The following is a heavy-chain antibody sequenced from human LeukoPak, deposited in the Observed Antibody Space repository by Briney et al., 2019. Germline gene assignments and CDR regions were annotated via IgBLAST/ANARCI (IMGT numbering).Heavy chain of an antibody. CDR2: IGSSGAAI. CDR1: GFPFSIYE. Sequence: PGGSLRLSCAVSGFPFSIYEMNWVRQAPGKGLEWVSNIGSSGAAIYYADSVRGRFTISRDNAKNSLYLQMNSPRAEDTAVYYCALLAVASDFDYWGQGALVTVSS. V-gene: IGHV3-48*03. CDR3: ALLAVASDFDY. D-gene: IGHD6-19*01. J-gene: IGHJ4*02.